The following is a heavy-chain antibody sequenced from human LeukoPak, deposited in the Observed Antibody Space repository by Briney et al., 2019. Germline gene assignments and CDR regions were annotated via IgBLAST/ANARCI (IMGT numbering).Heavy chain of an antibody. CDR2: IIGSGGST. CDR3: AKDLRSSWPDDY. CDR1: GFTFSSYA. D-gene: IGHD6-13*01. Sequence: GGSLRLSCAASGFTFSSYAISWVPQAPGKGLEWVSPIIGSGGSTYYADSVKGRFTISRDNSKNTLYLQMNSLRAEDTAVYYCAKDLRSSWPDDYWGQGTLVTVSS. J-gene: IGHJ4*02. V-gene: IGHV3-23*01.